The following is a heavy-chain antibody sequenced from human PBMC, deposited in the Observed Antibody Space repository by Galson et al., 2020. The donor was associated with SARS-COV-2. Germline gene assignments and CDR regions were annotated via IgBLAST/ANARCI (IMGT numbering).Heavy chain of an antibody. Sequence: GESLKISCAASGFTFSSYAMHWVRQAPGKGLEWVAVISYDGSNKYYADSVKGRFTISRDNSKNTLYLQMNSLRAEDTAVYYCARDHGVYHIDWYFDLWGRGTLVTVSS. D-gene: IGHD2-8*01. V-gene: IGHV3-30-3*01. J-gene: IGHJ2*01. CDR1: GFTFSSYA. CDR2: ISYDGSNK. CDR3: ARDHGVYHIDWYFDL.